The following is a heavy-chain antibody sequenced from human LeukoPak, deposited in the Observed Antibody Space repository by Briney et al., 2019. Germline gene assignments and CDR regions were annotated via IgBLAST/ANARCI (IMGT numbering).Heavy chain of an antibody. CDR2: INHSGST. D-gene: IGHD4-17*01. J-gene: IGHJ6*02. V-gene: IGHV4-34*01. CDR1: GGSFSGYY. Sequence: PSETLSLTCAVYGGSFSGYYWSWIRQPPGKGLEWIGEINHSGSTNYNPSLKSRVTISVDTSKNQFSLKLSSVTAADTAVYYCARDSRLTVTTYYYGMDVWGQGTTVTVSS. CDR3: ARDSRLTVTTYYYGMDV.